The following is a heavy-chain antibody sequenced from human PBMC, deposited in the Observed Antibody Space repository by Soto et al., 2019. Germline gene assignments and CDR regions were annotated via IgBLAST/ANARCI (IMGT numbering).Heavy chain of an antibody. Sequence: QLQLQESGPGLVKPSETLSLICTVSGGSISSSSYYWGWIRQTPGKGLEWIGSIYYSGSTYYNPSLKSRVTISVDRSKNQFSLKLSSVTAADTAVYYCARGESVATIFGGLVPFHYWGQGTLVTVSS. V-gene: IGHV4-39*07. D-gene: IGHD2-21*01. CDR3: ARGESVATIFGGLVPFHY. CDR1: GGSISSSSYY. CDR2: IYYSGST. J-gene: IGHJ4*02.